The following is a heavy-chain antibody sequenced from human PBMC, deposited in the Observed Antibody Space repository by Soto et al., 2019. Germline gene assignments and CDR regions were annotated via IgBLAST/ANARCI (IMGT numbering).Heavy chain of an antibody. J-gene: IGHJ4*02. CDR2: IYYGGST. V-gene: IGHV4-30-4*01. Sequence: SETLSLTCTVSGVSVSTDVDYWGWVRQPPGKGLEWIGYIYYGGSTYYNPSLTSPVAISMDSSKNQFSLKLSSVTAADTAVYYCARHDGSGTFWGQGTLVTVSS. CDR3: ARHDGSGTF. D-gene: IGHD3-10*01. CDR1: GVSVSTDVDY.